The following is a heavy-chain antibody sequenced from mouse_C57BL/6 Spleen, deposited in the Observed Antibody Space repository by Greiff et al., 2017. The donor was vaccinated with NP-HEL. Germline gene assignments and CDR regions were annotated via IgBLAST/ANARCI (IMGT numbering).Heavy chain of an antibody. J-gene: IGHJ2*01. CDR2: IDPETGGT. CDR3: TTLRGYFDY. CDR1: GYTFTDYE. D-gene: IGHD3-2*02. V-gene: IGHV1-15*01. Sequence: VQLQQSGAELVRPGASVTLSCKASGYTFTDYEMHWVKQTPVHGLEWIGAIDPETGGTAYNQKFKGKAILTADKSSSTAYMELRSLTSEDAAVYYCTTLRGYFDYWGQGTTLTVSS.